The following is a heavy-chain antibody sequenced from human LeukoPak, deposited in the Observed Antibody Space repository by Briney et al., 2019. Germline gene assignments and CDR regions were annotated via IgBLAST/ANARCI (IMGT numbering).Heavy chain of an antibody. J-gene: IGHJ4*02. Sequence: SETLSLTCTVSGGSISSSSYYWGWIRQPPGKGLEWIGSIYYSGSTYYNPSLKSRVTISVDTSKNQFSLKLSSVTAADTAVYYCARYDSSGYYFDYWGQGTLVTVSS. D-gene: IGHD3-22*01. CDR1: GGSISSSSYY. V-gene: IGHV4-39*01. CDR3: ARYDSSGYYFDY. CDR2: IYYSGST.